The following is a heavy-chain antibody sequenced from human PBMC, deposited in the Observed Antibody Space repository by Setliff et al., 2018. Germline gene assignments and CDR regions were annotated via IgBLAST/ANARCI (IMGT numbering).Heavy chain of an antibody. CDR3: ASSWTWIPVLDYYYYMDI. V-gene: IGHV3-21*01. CDR2: LSSANNYI. Sequence: GGSLRLSCAASGFAFASYNMIWVRQAPGKGLEWVSSLSSANNYIVYADSVKGRVTISRDNAKSSLYLQMNSLSAEDTAISSCASSWTWIPVLDYYYYMDIWGKGTTVTVSS. D-gene: IGHD5-18*01. CDR1: GFAFASYN. J-gene: IGHJ6*03.